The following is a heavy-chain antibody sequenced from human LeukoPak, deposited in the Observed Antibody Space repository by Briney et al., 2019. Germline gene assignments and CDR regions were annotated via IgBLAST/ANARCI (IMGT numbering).Heavy chain of an antibody. CDR1: GGSISSYY. CDR3: ASGPRYYDFDY. V-gene: IGHV4-59*01. Sequence: SETLSLTCTVSGGSISSYYWSWIRQPPGKGLEWIGYIYYSGSTNYNPSPKSRVTISVDTSKNQFSLKLSSVTAADTAVYYCASGPRYYDFDYWGQGTLVTVSS. J-gene: IGHJ4*02. D-gene: IGHD3-3*01. CDR2: IYYSGST.